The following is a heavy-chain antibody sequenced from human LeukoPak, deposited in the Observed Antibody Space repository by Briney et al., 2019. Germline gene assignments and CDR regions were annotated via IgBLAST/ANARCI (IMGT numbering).Heavy chain of an antibody. D-gene: IGHD6-6*01. J-gene: IGHJ4*02. CDR2: FFPGDSDI. CDR3: ARLPIIAAPSLDY. Sequence: GESLKISCKGSGYSFTNYWIGWVRQMPGKGLEWMGIFFPGDSDIRYSPSFQGQVTISADKSISTAYLQWSSLKASDTAMYYCARLPIIAAPSLDYWGQGTLVTVSS. V-gene: IGHV5-51*01. CDR1: GYSFTNYW.